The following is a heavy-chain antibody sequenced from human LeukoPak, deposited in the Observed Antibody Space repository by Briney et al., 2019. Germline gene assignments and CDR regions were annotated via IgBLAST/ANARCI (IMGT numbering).Heavy chain of an antibody. J-gene: IGHJ3*02. Sequence: GGPLRLSCAGSGFIFRDYYMSWIRQAPGKGLEWVSYISGDSVDKYYVDSVRGRFSISRDNAKKSMYLLMSGLRAEDTAIYYCARRDWVSGAVRAFDIWGQGTMVTVSS. CDR3: ARRDWVSGAVRAFDI. CDR1: GFIFRDYY. V-gene: IGHV3-11*04. CDR2: ISGDSVDK. D-gene: IGHD3-3*01.